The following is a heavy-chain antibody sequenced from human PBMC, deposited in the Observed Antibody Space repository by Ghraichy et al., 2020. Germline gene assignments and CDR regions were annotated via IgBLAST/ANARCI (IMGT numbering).Heavy chain of an antibody. Sequence: GGSLRLSCVGSGFTFRTYAMTWVRQAPGKGLEWVSAISDTSDSTHYGDSVKGRFTIARDTSKNTLYLQMNSLKVEDTAIYYCAKYQKPVLWSCYPEYWGQVTLFPVSS. D-gene: IGHD3-3*01. J-gene: IGHJ4*02. V-gene: IGHV3-23*01. CDR3: AKYQKPVLWSCYPEY. CDR1: GFTFRTYA. CDR2: ISDTSDST.